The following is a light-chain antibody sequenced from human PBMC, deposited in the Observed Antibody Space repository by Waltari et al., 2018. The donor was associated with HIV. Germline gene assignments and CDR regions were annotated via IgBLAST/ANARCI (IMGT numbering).Light chain of an antibody. CDR3: HQYHNWPPFT. CDR2: DSS. Sequence: EVVLPQSPATLSVSPGTRAPLSCWASQNVNNYLAWYQQKPGQPPRPLTYDSSTKTPGGPAMCSGSGSARTFTLTTTSLQYEDFAVTYCHQYHNWPPFTFGQGTKLEI. CDR1: QNVNNY. V-gene: IGKV3-15*01. J-gene: IGKJ2*01.